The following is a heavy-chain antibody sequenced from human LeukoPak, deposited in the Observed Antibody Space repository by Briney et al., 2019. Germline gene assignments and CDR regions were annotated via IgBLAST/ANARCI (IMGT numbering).Heavy chain of an antibody. V-gene: IGHV3-23*01. Sequence: GGSLRLSCAATGFTVSSNYMSWVRQAPGKGLEWVSAISGSGGSTYYADSVKGRFTISRDNSKNTLYLQMNSLRAEDTAVYYCAKVAYCSGGSCPFYFDYWGQGTLVTVSS. CDR2: ISGSGGST. J-gene: IGHJ4*02. D-gene: IGHD2-15*01. CDR1: GFTVSSNY. CDR3: AKVAYCSGGSCPFYFDY.